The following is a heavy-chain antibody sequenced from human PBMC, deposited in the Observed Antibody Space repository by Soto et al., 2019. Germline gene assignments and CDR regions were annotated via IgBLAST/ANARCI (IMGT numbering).Heavy chain of an antibody. V-gene: IGHV3-23*01. Sequence: GGSLRLSCAASGFTFSSYAMSWVRQAPGKGLEWVSAISSSGGSTYYADSVKGRFTISRDNSKNTLYLQMNSLRAEDTAVYYCAKHLYCGGDCYGYYYYYGMDVWGQGTTVTVSS. CDR2: ISSSGGST. CDR3: AKHLYCGGDCYGYYYYYGMDV. J-gene: IGHJ6*02. CDR1: GFTFSSYA. D-gene: IGHD2-21*02.